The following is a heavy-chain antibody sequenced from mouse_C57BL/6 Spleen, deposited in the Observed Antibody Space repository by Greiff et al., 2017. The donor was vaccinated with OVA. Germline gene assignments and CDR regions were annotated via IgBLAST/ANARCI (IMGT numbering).Heavy chain of an antibody. CDR1: GYTFTDYE. D-gene: IGHD1-1*01. V-gene: IGHV1-15*01. J-gene: IGHJ2*01. Sequence: VQRVESGAELVRPGASVTLSCKASGYTFTDYEMHWVKQTPVHGLEWIGAIDPETGGTAYNQKFKGKAILTADKSSSTAYMELRSLTSEDSAVYYCTRATTGVANFDYWGQGTTLTVSS. CDR2: IDPETGGT. CDR3: TRATTGVANFDY.